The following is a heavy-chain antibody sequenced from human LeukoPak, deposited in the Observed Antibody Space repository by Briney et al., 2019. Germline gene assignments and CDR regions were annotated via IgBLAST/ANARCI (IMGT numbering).Heavy chain of an antibody. CDR3: ARHQGGYSGYNYYYYMDV. CDR1: GGTFSSYA. J-gene: IGHJ6*03. V-gene: IGHV1-69*06. Sequence: ASVKVSCKASGGTFSSYAISWVRQAPGQGLEWMGGIIPIFGTANYAQKFQGRVTITADKSTSTAYMELSSLRSEDTAVYYCARHQGGYSGYNYYYYMDVWGKGTTVTVSS. CDR2: IIPIFGTA. D-gene: IGHD5-12*01.